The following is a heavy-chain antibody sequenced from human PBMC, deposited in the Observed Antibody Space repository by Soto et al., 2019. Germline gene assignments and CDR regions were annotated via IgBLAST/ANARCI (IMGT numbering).Heavy chain of an antibody. Sequence: EVQLVESGGGLVQPGGSLRLSCAASGFTFSSYSMNWVRQAPGKGLERVTYISSSSSTIYYADSVKGRFTISRDNANNSLYLQMNSLRAEVTSVYYSARAGHYGDYSAFDIWGQGTMVTVSS. CDR3: ARAGHYGDYSAFDI. CDR1: GFTFSSYS. D-gene: IGHD4-17*01. CDR2: ISSSSSTI. V-gene: IGHV3-48*01. J-gene: IGHJ3*02.